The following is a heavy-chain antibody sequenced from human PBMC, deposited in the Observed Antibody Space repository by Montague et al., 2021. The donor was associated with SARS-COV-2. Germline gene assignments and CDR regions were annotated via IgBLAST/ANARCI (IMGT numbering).Heavy chain of an antibody. CDR1: GFTVNKNY. Sequence: LSLSCSASGFTVNKNYMSWVRQAPGKGLEWVSAIYSGGTTYYGDSVKGRFTISRDNSKNTLYLQMNSLRAEDTAVYYCARAETYDSTGPLFYWGQGTLVTVSS. CDR3: ARAETYDSTGPLFY. D-gene: IGHD3-22*01. V-gene: IGHV3-53*01. CDR2: IYSGGTT. J-gene: IGHJ4*02.